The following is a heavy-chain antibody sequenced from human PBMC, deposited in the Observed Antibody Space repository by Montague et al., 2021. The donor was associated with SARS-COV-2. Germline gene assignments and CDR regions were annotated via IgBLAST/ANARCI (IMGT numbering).Heavy chain of an antibody. D-gene: IGHD3-16*01. J-gene: IGHJ4*02. CDR1: GDSVSGTTYY. CDR3: ARVGGGRTFYY. V-gene: IGHV4-39*07. Sequence: SETLSLTCTVSGDSVSGTTYYWAWIRQPPGKGLEYIGTIYYSGSSYYNPSLKSRVAMSVDTSKNQFSLKLDSVTAADTAVYYCARVGGGRTFYYWGQGILVTVSS. CDR2: IYYSGSS.